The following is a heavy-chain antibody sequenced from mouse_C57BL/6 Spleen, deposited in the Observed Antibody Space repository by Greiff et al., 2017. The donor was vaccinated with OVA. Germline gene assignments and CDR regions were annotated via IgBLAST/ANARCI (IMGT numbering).Heavy chain of an antibody. CDR3: ARHEEGRGVDYAMDY. V-gene: IGHV1-62-2*01. CDR1: GYTFTEYT. D-gene: IGHD1-1*01. Sequence: LVKPGASVKLSCKASGYTFTEYTIHWVKQRSGQGLEWIGWFYPGSGSIKYNEKFKDKATLTADKFSSTVYMELSRLTSEDSAVYFCARHEEGRGVDYAMDYWGQGTSGTVSS. CDR2: FYPGSGSI. J-gene: IGHJ4*01.